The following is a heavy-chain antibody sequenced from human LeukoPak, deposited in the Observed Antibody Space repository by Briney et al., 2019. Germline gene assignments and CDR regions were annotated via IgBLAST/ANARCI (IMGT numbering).Heavy chain of an antibody. CDR2: ISRRICAT. Sequence: ASVNVSCKASGYIFSDYYMQGVRQAPGRGFEGMGWISRRICATKIAEKFQGRGTLTRGTSISTAYVELTNWASDAPAGYYCVSRAGGNSDVDSSDSWGQGTLVIVSP. V-gene: IGHV1-2*02. CDR1: GYIFSDYY. CDR3: VSRAGGNSDVDSSDS. J-gene: IGHJ4*02. D-gene: IGHD2-21*01.